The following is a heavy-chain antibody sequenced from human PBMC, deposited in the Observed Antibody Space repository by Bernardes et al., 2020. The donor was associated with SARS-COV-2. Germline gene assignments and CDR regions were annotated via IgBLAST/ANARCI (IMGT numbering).Heavy chain of an antibody. D-gene: IGHD7-27*01. CDR3: ATKIDSGNSGFDF. V-gene: IGHV3-53*01. CDR2: IDSVGNI. CDR1: GFTVTSSY. Sequence: SLSLSCAASGFTVTSSYMSWVRQAPGKGLEWVSLIDSVGNIYNADSVKGRFTISRDNSKNTVYLQMNCLRAEDTAVYYCATKIDSGNSGFDFWGQGTLVTVSS. J-gene: IGHJ4*02.